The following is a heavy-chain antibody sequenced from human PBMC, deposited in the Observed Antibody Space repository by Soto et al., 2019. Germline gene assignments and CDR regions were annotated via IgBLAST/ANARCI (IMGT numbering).Heavy chain of an antibody. V-gene: IGHV3-30*18. Sequence: QVQLVESGGGVVQPGRSLRLSCAASGFSFSAFGMHWVRQAPGKGLEWVGVISYDGRNEYYADSVRGRFTVSRDNSKSTLYLQMNSLRAEDTAVYYCAKSITNSGDRTGRGGVLDNWGRGTLVIVSS. D-gene: IGHD3-3*01. CDR2: ISYDGRNE. CDR1: GFSFSAFG. CDR3: AKSITNSGDRTGRGGVLDN. J-gene: IGHJ4*02.